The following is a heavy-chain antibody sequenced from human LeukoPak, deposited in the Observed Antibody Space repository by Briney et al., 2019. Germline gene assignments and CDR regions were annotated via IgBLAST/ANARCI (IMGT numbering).Heavy chain of an antibody. Sequence: GGSLRLSCAASGFVVSTNYMSWVRQAPGKGLEWVSVLYSGGSTYYTDSVKGRFTISRDNSNNTLYLQMNNLRAEDTAVYYCAKEKGDYGDYLRSNWFDPWGQGTLVTVSS. J-gene: IGHJ5*02. V-gene: IGHV3-66*01. CDR3: AKEKGDYGDYLRSNWFDP. CDR2: LYSGGST. CDR1: GFVVSTNY. D-gene: IGHD4-17*01.